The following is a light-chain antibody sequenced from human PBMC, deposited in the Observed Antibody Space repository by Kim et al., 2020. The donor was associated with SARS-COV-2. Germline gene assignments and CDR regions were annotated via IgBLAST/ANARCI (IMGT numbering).Light chain of an antibody. CDR2: AAS. CDR1: QRISSY. Sequence: DIQMTPSPSSLSASVGDRVTITCRASQRISSYLNWYQQQPGKAPKLLIYAASSLQSGVPSRFSGSGSGTDFTLTISSLQPEDFATYYCQQSFTTPLLTFGGGTKVDIK. J-gene: IGKJ4*01. CDR3: QQSFTTPLLT. V-gene: IGKV1-39*01.